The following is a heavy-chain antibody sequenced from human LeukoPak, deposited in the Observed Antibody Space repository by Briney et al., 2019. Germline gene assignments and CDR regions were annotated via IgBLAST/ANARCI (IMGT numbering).Heavy chain of an antibody. D-gene: IGHD3-22*01. Sequence: ASVKVSCKASGYTFTSYDINWVRQATGQGLEWMGWMNPNSGNTGYAQKFQGRVTMTRNTSISTAYMELSSLRSEDTAVYYCATDYYDSSGYVDWYFDLWGRGTLVTVSS. CDR3: ATDYYDSSGYVDWYFDL. CDR2: MNPNSGNT. V-gene: IGHV1-8*01. CDR1: GYTFTSYD. J-gene: IGHJ2*01.